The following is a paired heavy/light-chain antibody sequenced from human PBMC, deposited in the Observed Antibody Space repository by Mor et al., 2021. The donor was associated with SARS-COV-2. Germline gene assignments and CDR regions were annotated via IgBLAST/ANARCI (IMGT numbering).Light chain of an antibody. V-gene: IGLV1-44*01. CDR2: SNN. CDR1: SSNIGSNA. Sequence: QSVLTQPPSASGTPGQRVTISCSGSSSNIGSNAVNWYQQVPGTAPKLLIHSNNQRHSGVPDRISGSKSGTSASLAISGLRSEDEADYYCVAWDDSLNGVLFGGGTKLTVL. J-gene: IGLJ2*01. CDR3: VAWDDSLNGVL.
Heavy chain of an antibody. CDR1: GYPFTNFY. CDR2: INPSGGSA. J-gene: IGHJ6*02. V-gene: IGHV1-46*01. D-gene: IGHD6-19*01. Sequence: QVHLVQSGAEVKKPGASVKISCKASGYPFTNFYMHWVRQAPGQGLEWMGIINPSGGSASYAQKYQGRVTMSRETSTSTVYMELTSLTSHDTAVYYCARGGYSGGPQDDQYSQFYGMDVWGQGTRVSVFS. CDR3: ARGGYSGGPQDDQYSQFYGMDV.